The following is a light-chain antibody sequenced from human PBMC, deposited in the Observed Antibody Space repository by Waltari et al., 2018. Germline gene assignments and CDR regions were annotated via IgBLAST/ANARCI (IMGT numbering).Light chain of an antibody. Sequence: DIQMTQSPSSLSASVGDRVSIPCRASQSSSDYLNWYQQKPGKAPKLLISAASSLQSGVPSRFSGSGSGTVFTLTISNLQPEDFATYYCQKSKNAPLTFGGGTRVEI. V-gene: IGKV1-39*01. J-gene: IGKJ4*01. CDR3: QKSKNAPLT. CDR1: QSSSDY. CDR2: AAS.